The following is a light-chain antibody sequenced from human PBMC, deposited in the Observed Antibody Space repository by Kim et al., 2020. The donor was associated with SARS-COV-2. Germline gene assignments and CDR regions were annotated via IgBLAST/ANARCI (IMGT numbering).Light chain of an antibody. CDR1: SSDIGAYDY. V-gene: IGLV2-8*01. J-gene: IGLJ2*01. Sequence: GQSVTVSCTGTSSDIGAYDYVSWYQQHPGQAPKLIISEVSKRPSGVPDRFSGSKSGNTASLTVSGLQAEDEADYYCSSYAGSHNLLFGGGTKVTVL. CDR3: SSYAGSHNLL. CDR2: EVS.